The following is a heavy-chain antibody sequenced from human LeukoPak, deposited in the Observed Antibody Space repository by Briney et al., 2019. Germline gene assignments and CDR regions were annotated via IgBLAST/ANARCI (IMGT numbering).Heavy chain of an antibody. CDR1: GYTLTELS. J-gene: IGHJ3*02. CDR3: ATGIEWFPDAFDI. Sequence: ASVKVSCKVSGYTLTELSMHWVRQAPGKGLEWMGGFDSEDGETIYAQKFQGRVTMTEDTSTDTAYMELSSLRSEDTAVYYCATGIEWFPDAFDIWGQGTMVTASS. D-gene: IGHD3-3*01. V-gene: IGHV1-24*01. CDR2: FDSEDGET.